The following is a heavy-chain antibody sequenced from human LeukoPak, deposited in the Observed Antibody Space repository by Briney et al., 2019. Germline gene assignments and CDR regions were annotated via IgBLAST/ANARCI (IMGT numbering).Heavy chain of an antibody. CDR3: ARVRGYSSSWYVGYYFDY. D-gene: IGHD6-13*01. CDR2: IYHSGST. CDR1: GYSISSGYY. V-gene: IGHV4-38-2*02. J-gene: IGHJ4*02. Sequence: PSETLSLTCTVSGYSISSGYYWGWIRPPPGKALEWIGSIYHSGSTYYNPSLKSRVTISVDTSKNQFSLKLSSVTAADTAVYYCARVRGYSSSWYVGYYFDYWGQGTLVTVSS.